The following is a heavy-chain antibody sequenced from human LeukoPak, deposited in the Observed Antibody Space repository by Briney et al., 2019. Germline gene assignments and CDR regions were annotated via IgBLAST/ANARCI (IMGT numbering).Heavy chain of an antibody. V-gene: IGHV4-39*01. CDR1: GGSISSSSYY. Sequence: PSETLSLTCSVSGGSISSSSYYWGWIRQPPGKGLEWIGSIYYSGSTYYNPSLKSRVTISEDTSKNQFSLKLSSVTAADTAVYYCARDQRYYGSGSYYNAPNYYYYYYMDVWGKGTTVTISS. J-gene: IGHJ6*03. CDR3: ARDQRYYGSGSYYNAPNYYYYYYMDV. CDR2: IYYSGST. D-gene: IGHD3-10*01.